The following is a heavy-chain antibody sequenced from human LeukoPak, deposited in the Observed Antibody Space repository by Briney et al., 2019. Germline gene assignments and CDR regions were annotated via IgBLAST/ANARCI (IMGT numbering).Heavy chain of an antibody. Sequence: GGSLRLSCAASGFTFSSYAMSWVRQAPGKGLEWVSAISGSGGSTYYADSVKGRFTISRDNSKNTLYLQMNSLRAEDTAVYYCARREYSSGRYARDWGQGSLVAVSS. V-gene: IGHV3-23*01. D-gene: IGHD6-19*01. CDR1: GFTFSSYA. CDR2: ISGSGGST. CDR3: ARREYSSGRYARD. J-gene: IGHJ4*02.